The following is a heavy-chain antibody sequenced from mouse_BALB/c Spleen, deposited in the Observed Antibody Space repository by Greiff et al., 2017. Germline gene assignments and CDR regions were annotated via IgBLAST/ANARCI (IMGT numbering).Heavy chain of an antibody. D-gene: IGHD1-1*01. CDR3: ARGPYYGSLFDY. CDR1: GYSITSGYY. V-gene: IGHV3-6*02. Sequence: DVQLQESGPGLVKPSQSLSLTCSVTGYSITSGYYWNWIRQFPGNKLEWMGYISYDGSNNYNPSLKNRISITRDTSKNQFFLKLNSVTTEDTATYYCARGPYYGSLFDYWGQGTTLTVSS. J-gene: IGHJ2*01. CDR2: ISYDGSN.